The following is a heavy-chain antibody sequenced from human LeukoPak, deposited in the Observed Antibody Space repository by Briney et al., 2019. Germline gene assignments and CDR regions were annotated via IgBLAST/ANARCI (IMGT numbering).Heavy chain of an antibody. J-gene: IGHJ5*02. D-gene: IGHD7-27*01. CDR3: ARDFAWGSGGAPIDDNWLDP. V-gene: IGHV1-18*01. CDR1: GYTFPSYG. Sequence: GASVKVSCKASGYTFPSYGISWVRQAPGHGLEWMGWISSGGNTNYAPKFQDRATMTTDTSTSTAYMELRSLRFDDTAVYYCARDFAWGSGGAPIDDNWLDPWGQGTLVTVSS. CDR2: ISSGGNT.